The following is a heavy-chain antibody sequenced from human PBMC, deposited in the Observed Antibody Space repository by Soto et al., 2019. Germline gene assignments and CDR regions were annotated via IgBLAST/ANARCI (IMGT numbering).Heavy chain of an antibody. CDR3: ARHEIVNYYYYRMDV. V-gene: IGHV5-51*01. J-gene: IGHJ6*02. Sequence: PGESLKISCKGSGYSFTSYWIGWVRQMPGKGLEWMGIIYPGDSDTRYSPSFQGQVTISADKSISTAYLQWSSLKASDTAMYYCARHEIVNYYYYRMDVWGQGTTVPVSS. D-gene: IGHD1-26*01. CDR1: GYSFTSYW. CDR2: IYPGDSDT.